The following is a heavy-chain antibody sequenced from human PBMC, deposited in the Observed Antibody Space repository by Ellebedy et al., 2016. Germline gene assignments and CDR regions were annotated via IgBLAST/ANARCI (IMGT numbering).Heavy chain of an antibody. CDR3: AKDMGMATINPVLDY. J-gene: IGHJ4*02. CDR1: GFTVSTNY. Sequence: GESLKISCAASGFTVSTNYMKWVRQAPGKGLEWVSAIFSDGNTYYADSVKGRFTISRDNSKNSLYLHMNSLRTEDTALYYCAKDMGMATINPVLDYWGQGTLVTVSS. CDR2: IFSDGNT. V-gene: IGHV3-53*05. D-gene: IGHD5-24*01.